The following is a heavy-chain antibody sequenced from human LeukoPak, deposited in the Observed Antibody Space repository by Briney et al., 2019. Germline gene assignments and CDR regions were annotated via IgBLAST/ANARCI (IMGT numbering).Heavy chain of an antibody. CDR3: ARRRDFIDY. V-gene: IGHV3-48*03. CDR1: GFNFRGYE. Sequence: PGGSLRLSCAASGFNFRGYEMKWVRQAPGKGLEWVSYSSSSGSTIYYADSVKGRFAISRDNAKNSLYLQMNSLRAEDTAVYYCARRRDFIDYWGQGTLVTVSS. J-gene: IGHJ4*02. D-gene: IGHD3/OR15-3a*01. CDR2: SSSSGSTI.